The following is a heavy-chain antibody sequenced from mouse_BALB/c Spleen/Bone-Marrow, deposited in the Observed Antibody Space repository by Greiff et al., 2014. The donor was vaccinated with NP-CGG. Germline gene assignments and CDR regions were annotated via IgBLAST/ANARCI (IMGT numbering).Heavy chain of an antibody. CDR1: GYAFTNYW. V-gene: IGHV1-63*01. CDR2: IYPGSGNT. D-gene: IGHD1-2*01. Sequence: VQLVESGAELVRPGTSVKIPCKASGYAFTNYWLDWVKQSPGHGLEWIGDIYPGSGNTYFNEKFKGKATLTADKSSSTAYMQLSSLTSEDSAVYFCARPQFISGRYYAMDYWGQGTSVTVSS. J-gene: IGHJ4*01. CDR3: ARPQFISGRYYAMDY.